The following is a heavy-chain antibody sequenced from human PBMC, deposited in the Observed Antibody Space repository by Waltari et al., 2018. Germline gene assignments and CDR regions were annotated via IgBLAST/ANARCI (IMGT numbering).Heavy chain of an antibody. J-gene: IGHJ3*02. D-gene: IGHD3-10*01. Sequence: QLQLQESGSGLVKPSQTLSLTCAVSGGSISSGGYSWSWIRQPPGKGLEWIGYIYHSGSTYYNPSLKSRVTISVDRSKNQFSLKLSSVTAADTAMYYCARGRNDYYGSHFDIWGQGTMVTVSS. V-gene: IGHV4-30-2*01. CDR1: GGSISSGGYS. CDR3: ARGRNDYYGSHFDI. CDR2: IYHSGST.